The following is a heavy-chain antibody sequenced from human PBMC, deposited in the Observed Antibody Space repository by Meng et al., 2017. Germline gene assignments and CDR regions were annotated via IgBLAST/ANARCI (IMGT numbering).Heavy chain of an antibody. D-gene: IGHD3-22*01. Sequence: VQLVQPGAGVKKPGASVKVSCKASGYTFTSYYLHWVRQAPGQGLEWMGIINPSGGSTSYAQKFQGRVTMTRDTSTSTVYMELSSLRSEDTAVYYCARGYLPYDSSGYYFDYWGQGTLVTVSS. CDR2: INPSGGST. CDR3: ARGYLPYDSSGYYFDY. CDR1: GYTFTSYY. V-gene: IGHV1-46*01. J-gene: IGHJ4*02.